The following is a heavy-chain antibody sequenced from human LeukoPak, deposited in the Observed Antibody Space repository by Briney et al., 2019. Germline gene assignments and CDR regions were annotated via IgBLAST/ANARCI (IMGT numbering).Heavy chain of an antibody. J-gene: IGHJ4*02. V-gene: IGHV1-69*13. Sequence: SSVNVSCKASVGTFSSYAIRWVRQAPGHGLEWVGGIIPIFGTANYAQKFQGRVTITADEPTSTAYRELSSLRSEDTAVYHCARVDNYGDYGYFDYWGQGTLVTVSS. CDR2: IIPIFGTA. D-gene: IGHD4-17*01. CDR1: VGTFSSYA. CDR3: ARVDNYGDYGYFDY.